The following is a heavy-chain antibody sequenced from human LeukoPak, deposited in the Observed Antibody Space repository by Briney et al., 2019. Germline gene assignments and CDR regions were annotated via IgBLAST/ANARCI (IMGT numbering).Heavy chain of an antibody. CDR2: LRYDGTNK. Sequence: AGGSLRLSCAASGCTVGEYGMHWVRQAPGKGLEWVAFLRYDGTNKYFLESVKGRFSISSDNSRNTLFLQMHGLTAEDTRVYYCAKDLFRDFLWGPYRAIASWGQGPLVTVSS. V-gene: IGHV3-30*02. D-gene: IGHD3-16*01. CDR3: AKDLFRDFLWGPYRAIAS. CDR1: GCTVGEYG. J-gene: IGHJ4*02.